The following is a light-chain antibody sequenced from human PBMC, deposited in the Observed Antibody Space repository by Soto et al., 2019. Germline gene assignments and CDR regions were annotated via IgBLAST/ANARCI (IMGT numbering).Light chain of an antibody. CDR1: QRIXDT. CDR2: GAS. J-gene: IGKJ1*01. Sequence: IVLTQSPSTLSVSPGGRATLSCRASQRIXDTFGWYKLKPGQAPRLLXDGASRAATGCTARLSGSGSATDFTPTISSRQHEYFVVYYYQQHNNSWWTFGQGTKVDIK. V-gene: IGKV3-15*01. CDR3: QQHNNSWWT.